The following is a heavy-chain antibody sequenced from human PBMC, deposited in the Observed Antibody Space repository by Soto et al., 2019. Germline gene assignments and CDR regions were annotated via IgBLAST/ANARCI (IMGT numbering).Heavy chain of an antibody. Sequence: QITLKESGPTLVKPTQTLTLTCTFSGFSLNTNAVGLAWIRQPPVKALEWLALLYWDDDKRYSPSLKSRLTITTDTSKNQVVLTMTNMDPEDTATYYCAHRRVRDSSGENFDSWGQGTLVTVSS. CDR1: GFSLNTNAVG. J-gene: IGHJ4*02. D-gene: IGHD6-19*01. V-gene: IGHV2-5*02. CDR3: AHRRVRDSSGENFDS. CDR2: LYWDDDK.